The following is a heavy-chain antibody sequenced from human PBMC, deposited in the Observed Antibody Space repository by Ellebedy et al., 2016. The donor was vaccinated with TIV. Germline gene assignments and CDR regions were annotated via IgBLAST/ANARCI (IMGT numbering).Heavy chain of an antibody. D-gene: IGHD4-17*01. CDR2: INPSGGST. CDR3: ATMEDYGDYAGVYDY. CDR1: GYTFTSYY. V-gene: IGHV1-46*01. J-gene: IGHJ4*02. Sequence: AASVKVSCKASGYTFTSYYMHWVRQASGQGLEWMGLINPSGGSTSYAQNFQGRVTTTRDTSTSTAYMELSSMRYEDTAVYYCATMEDYGDYAGVYDYWGQGTLVTVSS.